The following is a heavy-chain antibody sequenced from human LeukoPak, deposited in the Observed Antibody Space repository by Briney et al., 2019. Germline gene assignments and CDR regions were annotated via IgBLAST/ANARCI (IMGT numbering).Heavy chain of an antibody. CDR2: IYSGGST. CDR3: AKDDSPGYSSGWWPGGHFDY. D-gene: IGHD6-19*01. V-gene: IGHV3-53*01. Sequence: GGSLRLSCAASGFMFSSYWMSWVRQAPGKGLEWVSFIYSGGSTHYSDSVKGRFTISRDNSKNTLYLQMNSLRAEDTAVYYCAKDDSPGYSSGWWPGGHFDYWGQGTLVTVSS. J-gene: IGHJ4*02. CDR1: GFMFSSYW.